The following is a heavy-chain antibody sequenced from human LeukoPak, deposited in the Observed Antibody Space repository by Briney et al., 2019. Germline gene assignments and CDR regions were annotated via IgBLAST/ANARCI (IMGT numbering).Heavy chain of an antibody. Sequence: GGSLRPSCAPPEFAFSTYAMSWVRQAPGKGRGWVSAISGRGGGTYFADSVKGRFTISRDNSKNTLSLQMNSLRAEDTAVYYCAKSRLGIGYSSTWYPGDPWGQGTLVTVSS. J-gene: IGHJ5*02. V-gene: IGHV3-23*01. CDR1: EFAFSTYA. D-gene: IGHD6-13*01. CDR3: AKSRLGIGYSSTWYPGDP. CDR2: ISGRGGGT.